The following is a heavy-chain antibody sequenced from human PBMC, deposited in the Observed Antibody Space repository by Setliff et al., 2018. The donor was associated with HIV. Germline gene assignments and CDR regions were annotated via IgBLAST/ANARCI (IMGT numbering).Heavy chain of an antibody. CDR1: GFTFSFHA. CDR2: INGDGDST. V-gene: IGHV3-23*01. J-gene: IGHJ4*02. Sequence: PGGSLRLSCAASGFTFSFHAMTWVRQAPGKGLEWVSGINGDGDSTYYADSVKGRFTLSRDTSKNTLSLQMNTLRPEDTAVYFCARVRLYNSALDYWGQGTLVTVSS. CDR3: ARVRLYNSALDY. D-gene: IGHD3-22*01.